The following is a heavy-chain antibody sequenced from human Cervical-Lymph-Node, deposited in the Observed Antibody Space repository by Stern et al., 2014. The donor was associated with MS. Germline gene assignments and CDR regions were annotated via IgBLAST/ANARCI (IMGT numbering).Heavy chain of an antibody. Sequence: VQLEESGGGVVQPGRSLRLSCAASGFTFSSYGMHWVRQAPGKGLEWVAVIWYDGSSKYYADSVQGRFIISRDHSKNTLYLRMNSRRAEDTAVYYCGRGVPYYYDAMDVWGQGTTVTVSS. CDR2: IWYDGSSK. CDR1: GFTFSSYG. V-gene: IGHV3-33*01. CDR3: GRGVPYYYDAMDV. J-gene: IGHJ6*02. D-gene: IGHD1-1*01.